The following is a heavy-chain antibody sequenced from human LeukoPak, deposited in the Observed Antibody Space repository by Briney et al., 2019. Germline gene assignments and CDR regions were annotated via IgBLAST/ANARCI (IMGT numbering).Heavy chain of an antibody. V-gene: IGHV1-18*01. J-gene: IGHJ6*03. CDR2: ISAYSGST. CDR3: ARDPLYDFWSGYYRDYYYMDV. CDR1: GYTFTSYG. Sequence: ASVKVSCKASGYTFTSYGISWVRQAPGQGLEWMGWISAYSGSTNYAQKLQGRVPMTTDTSTSTAYMELRSLRSDDTAVYYCARDPLYDFWSGYYRDYYYMDVWGKGTTVTVSS. D-gene: IGHD3-3*01.